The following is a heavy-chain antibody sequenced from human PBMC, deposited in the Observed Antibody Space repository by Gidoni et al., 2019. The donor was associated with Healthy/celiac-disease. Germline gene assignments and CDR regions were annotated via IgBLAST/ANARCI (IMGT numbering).Heavy chain of an antibody. Sequence: QVQLQQWGAGLLKPSGTLSLTCAVYGGSFSGYYWSWIRQPPGKGLEWIGEINHSGSTNYNPSLKSRVTISVDTSKNQFSLKLSSVTAADTAVYYCARVLPQREHYYGSGKARGMDVWGQGTTVTVSS. D-gene: IGHD3-10*01. J-gene: IGHJ6*02. CDR3: ARVLPQREHYYGSGKARGMDV. CDR2: INHSGST. V-gene: IGHV4-34*01. CDR1: GGSFSGYY.